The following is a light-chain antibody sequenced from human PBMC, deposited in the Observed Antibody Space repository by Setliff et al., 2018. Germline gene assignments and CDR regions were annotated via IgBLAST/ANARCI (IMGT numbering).Light chain of an antibody. CDR2: QVN. CDR1: SSDVETYNI. V-gene: IGLV2-23*02. Sequence: QSVLTQPASVSGSPGQSITISCTGSSSDVETYNIVSWYQQHPGKAPKILIYQVNQRPSGVSDRFSGSKSGNTASLTISGLQAEDEADYYSLSYAGSGTYVFGSGTKVTV. CDR3: LSYAGSGTYV. J-gene: IGLJ1*01.